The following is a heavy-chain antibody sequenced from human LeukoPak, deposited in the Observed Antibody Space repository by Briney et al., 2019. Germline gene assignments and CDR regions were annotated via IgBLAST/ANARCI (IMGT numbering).Heavy chain of an antibody. CDR1: GFTFSSYD. CDR3: AGVSRGYSYGAFDY. D-gene: IGHD5-18*01. J-gene: IGHJ4*02. CDR2: IGTAGDT. V-gene: IGHV3-13*01. Sequence: GGSLRLSCAASGFTFSSYDMHWVRQATGKGLEWVSAIGTAGDTYYPGSVKGRFTISRENAKNSLYLQMNSLRAGDTAVYYCAGVSRGYSYGAFDYWGQGTLVTVSS.